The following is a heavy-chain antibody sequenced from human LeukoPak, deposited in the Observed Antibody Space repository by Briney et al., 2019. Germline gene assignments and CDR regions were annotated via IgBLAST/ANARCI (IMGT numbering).Heavy chain of an antibody. CDR1: GFTFTSHD. CDR3: ARNENSGWGYFDY. D-gene: IGHD5-12*01. CDR2: MNPNSGNT. V-gene: IGHV1-8*01. Sequence: ASVKVSCKASGFTFTSHDYNWVRQATGQGLEWMGWMNPNSGNTGYAQKFQGRVTMTRDTSITTVYMELSSLTSEDTAVYYCARNENSGWGYFDYWGQGTLVTVSS. J-gene: IGHJ4*02.